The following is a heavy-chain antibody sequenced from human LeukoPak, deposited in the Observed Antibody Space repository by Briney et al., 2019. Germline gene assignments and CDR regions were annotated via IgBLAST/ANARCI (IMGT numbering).Heavy chain of an antibody. CDR3: AREGKWFGTYYYCMDV. CDR1: SGSINDYY. J-gene: IGHJ6*04. CDR2: IYSSGST. Sequence: SETLSLTCTVSSGSINDYYWSWVRQPAGKGLEWLGRIYSSGSTTYNPSLKSRVTMSVDTSKNQFTLKMTSVTAADTAVYYCAREGKWFGTYYYCMDVWGKGTTVTVSS. D-gene: IGHD3-10*01. V-gene: IGHV4-4*07.